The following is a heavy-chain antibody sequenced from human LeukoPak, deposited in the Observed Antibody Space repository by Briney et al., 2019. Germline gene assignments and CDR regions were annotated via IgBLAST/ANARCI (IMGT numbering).Heavy chain of an antibody. D-gene: IGHD3-22*01. J-gene: IGHJ4*02. V-gene: IGHV3-21*01. CDR1: GFTFSSYS. CDR2: ISSSSSYV. CDR3: ALGYYDSSGYYYLAY. Sequence: GGSLRLSCAASGFTFSSYSMNWVRQAPGKGLEWVSSISSSSSYVYYADSVKGRFTISRDNAKNSLYLQMNSLRAEDTAVYYCALGYYDSSGYYYLAYWGQGTLVTVSS.